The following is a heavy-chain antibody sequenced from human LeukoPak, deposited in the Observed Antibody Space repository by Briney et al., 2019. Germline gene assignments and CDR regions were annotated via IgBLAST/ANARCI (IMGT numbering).Heavy chain of an antibody. D-gene: IGHD3-22*01. J-gene: IGHJ3*02. CDR3: ATNMIVVGLDAFDI. Sequence: PGGSLRLSCTASGFTVSSNYMSWVRQAPGKGLEWVSVIYSGGSTYYADSVKGRFTISRDNSKNTLYLQMNSLRAEDTAVYYCATNMIVVGLDAFDIWGQGTMVTVSS. CDR2: IYSGGST. V-gene: IGHV3-53*01. CDR1: GFTVSSNY.